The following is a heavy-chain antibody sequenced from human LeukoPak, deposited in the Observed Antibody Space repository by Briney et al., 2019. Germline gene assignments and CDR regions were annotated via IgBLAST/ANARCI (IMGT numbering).Heavy chain of an antibody. CDR2: IRYGGST. V-gene: IGHV4-30-4*01. J-gene: IGHJ4*02. D-gene: IGHD2/OR15-2a*01. CDR1: GDSISSGDHY. CDR3: ARAAAVTNSWYYFDY. Sequence: SLTLSLTCTVSGDSISSGDHYWTWIRQPPGKGLEWIGYIRYGGSTYYNPSLKSRVIISVDMSSNQFSLSLNSLSAADSAVYYCARAAAVTNSWYYFDYWGQGTLVTVSS.